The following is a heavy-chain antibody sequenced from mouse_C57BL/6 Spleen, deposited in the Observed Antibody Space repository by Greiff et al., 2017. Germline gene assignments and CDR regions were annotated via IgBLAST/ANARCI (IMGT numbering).Heavy chain of an antibody. Sequence: QVQLQQPGAELVMPGASVKLSCKASGYTFTSYWMHWVKQRPGQGLEWIGEIDPSDSYTNYNQKFKGQSTLTVDKSTSTAYKQLSSLTSEDAAFYYCARKGGAYWGQGTLVTVSA. CDR2: IDPSDSYT. CDR1: GYTFTSYW. D-gene: IGHD1-1*02. CDR3: ARKGGAY. J-gene: IGHJ3*01. V-gene: IGHV1-69*01.